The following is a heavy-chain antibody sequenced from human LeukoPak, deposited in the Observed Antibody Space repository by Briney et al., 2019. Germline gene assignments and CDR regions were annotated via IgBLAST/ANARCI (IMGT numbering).Heavy chain of an antibody. J-gene: IGHJ4*02. CDR1: GFTFSDYY. D-gene: IGHD3-16*01. V-gene: IGHV3-11*04. CDR3: TKDWAGFDN. CDR2: ISSSGRTI. Sequence: GGSLRLSCAASGFTFSDYYMNWIRQAPGKGLEWVSYISSSGRTIYYADSVKGRFTISRDNSKNTLYLQMNNLRVEDTAVYYCTKDWAGFDNWGQGTLVTVSS.